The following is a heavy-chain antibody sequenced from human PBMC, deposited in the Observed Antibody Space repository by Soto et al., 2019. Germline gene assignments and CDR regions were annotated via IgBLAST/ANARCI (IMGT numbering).Heavy chain of an antibody. CDR1: GVSISSGGYY. CDR2: IYYSGST. CDR3: ARAVVVVAATHWFDP. Sequence: SETLSLTCTVSGVSISSGGYYWSWIRQHPGKGLELIGYIYYSGSTYYSPSLKSRVTISVDTSKNQFSLKLSSVTAADTAVYYCARAVVVVAATHWFDPWGQRTLVTVSS. D-gene: IGHD2-15*01. V-gene: IGHV4-31*03. J-gene: IGHJ5*02.